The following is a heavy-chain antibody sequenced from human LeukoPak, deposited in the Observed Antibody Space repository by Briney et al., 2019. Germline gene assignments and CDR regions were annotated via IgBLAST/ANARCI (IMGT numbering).Heavy chain of an antibody. V-gene: IGHV1-2*02. CDR2: INPNSGGT. D-gene: IGHD5-18*01. Sequence: ASVKVSCEASGYTFSGYYMHWVRQAPGQGLEWMGWINPNSGGTKYAQKFQGRVTMTRDTSISTAYMELSRLRSDDTAVYYCATEVTDWGQGTLVTVSS. CDR3: ATEVTD. CDR1: GYTFSGYY. J-gene: IGHJ4*02.